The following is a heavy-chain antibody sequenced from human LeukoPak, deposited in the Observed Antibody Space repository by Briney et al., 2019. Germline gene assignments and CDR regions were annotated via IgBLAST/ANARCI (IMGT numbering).Heavy chain of an antibody. V-gene: IGHV3-23*01. D-gene: IGHD3-22*01. CDR2: ISGSGGST. CDR1: GFTFSSYG. CDR3: AKDSPPSVVITLYYFDY. J-gene: IGHJ4*02. Sequence: GGTLRLSCAASGFTFSSYGMSWVRQAPGKGLEWVSAISGSGGSTYYADSVKGRFTISRDNSKNTLYLQMNSLRAEDTAVYYCAKDSPPSVVITLYYFDYWGQGTLVTVSS.